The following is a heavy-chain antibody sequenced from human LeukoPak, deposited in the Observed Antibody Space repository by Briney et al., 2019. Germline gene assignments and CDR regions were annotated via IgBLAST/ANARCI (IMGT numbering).Heavy chain of an antibody. Sequence: GGCLRLSCAASGFTFSSYAMHWVRQAPGKGLEWVAVISYDGSNKYYADSVKGRFTIPRDNSKNTLYLQMNSLRTEDTAVYYCARDLIAARPYPFDYWGQGTLVTVSS. V-gene: IGHV3-30*04. D-gene: IGHD6-6*01. CDR2: ISYDGSNK. J-gene: IGHJ4*02. CDR3: ARDLIAARPYPFDY. CDR1: GFTFSSYA.